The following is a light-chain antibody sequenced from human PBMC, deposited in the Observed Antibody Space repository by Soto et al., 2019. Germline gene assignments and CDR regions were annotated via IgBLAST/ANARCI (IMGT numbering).Light chain of an antibody. CDR1: QSISRR. CDR3: QQYDNYPYS. Sequence: DIQMTQSPSTLSAFVGDRVTITCRASQSISRRLAWYQQKPGKAPKLLIYEASNLETGVPARFRGGGSGTEFTLTITSLHPDDFATYYCQQYDNYPYSFGQGTKLEIK. J-gene: IGKJ2*01. V-gene: IGKV1-5*03. CDR2: EAS.